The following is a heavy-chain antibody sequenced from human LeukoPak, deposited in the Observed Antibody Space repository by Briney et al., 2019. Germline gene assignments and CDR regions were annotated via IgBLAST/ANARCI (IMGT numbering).Heavy chain of an antibody. CDR3: TRHGSNYLGRIMSDYYYMDV. J-gene: IGHJ6*03. CDR1: GYTFTSYD. Sequence: ASVKVSCKASGYTFTSYDISWVRQAPGQGLEWMGWISAYNGNTNYAQKLQGRVTMTTDTSTSTAYMELRSLRSDDTAVYYCTRHGSNYLGRIMSDYYYMDVWGKGTTVTVSS. CDR2: ISAYNGNT. V-gene: IGHV1-18*01. D-gene: IGHD4-11*01.